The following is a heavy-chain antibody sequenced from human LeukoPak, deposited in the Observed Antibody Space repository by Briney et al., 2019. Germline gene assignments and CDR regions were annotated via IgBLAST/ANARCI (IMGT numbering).Heavy chain of an antibody. CDR3: TRDGGATDAHN. J-gene: IGHJ4*01. Sequence: GGSPRLSCAASGFTFSSFDMNWIRQAPGKGLEWVAYISSTSSNIHYADSVKGRFIISRDNAKNSPYLQMNSLRDEDTAVFYCTRDGGATDAHNWGLGTLVTVSS. V-gene: IGHV3-48*02. D-gene: IGHD1-26*01. CDR2: ISSTSSNI. CDR1: GFTFSSFD.